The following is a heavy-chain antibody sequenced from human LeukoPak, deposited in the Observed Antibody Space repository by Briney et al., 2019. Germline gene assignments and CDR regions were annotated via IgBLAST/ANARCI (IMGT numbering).Heavy chain of an antibody. J-gene: IGHJ4*02. Sequence: SETLSLTCAVYGGSFSGYYWSWIRQSPGKGLESIGEINHSGSTNYNPSLKSRVTISVDTSMNQFSLKLSSVTAANTAVYYCARGIVGATRGLFDYWGQGILVTVSS. CDR3: ARGIVGATRGLFDY. D-gene: IGHD1-26*01. V-gene: IGHV4-34*01. CDR1: GGSFSGYY. CDR2: INHSGST.